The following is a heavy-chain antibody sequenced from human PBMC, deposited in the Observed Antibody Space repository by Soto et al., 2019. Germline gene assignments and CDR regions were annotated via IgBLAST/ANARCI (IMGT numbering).Heavy chain of an antibody. D-gene: IGHD6-19*01. J-gene: IGHJ6*03. V-gene: IGHV3-11*01. CDR3: ARAVAGTSAYYYHFYYMDV. CDR2: ISSSGSTI. CDR1: GFTFSDYY. Sequence: QVQLVESGGGLVKPGGSLRLSCAASGFTFSDYYMSWIRQAPGKGLEWVSYISSSGSTIYYADSVKGRFTISRDNAKNSLYQQMNSLRAEDTAVYYCARAVAGTSAYYYHFYYMDVWGKGTTVTVSS.